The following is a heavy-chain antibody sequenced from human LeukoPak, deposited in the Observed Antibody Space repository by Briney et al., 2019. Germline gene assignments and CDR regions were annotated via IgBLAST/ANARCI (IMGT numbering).Heavy chain of an antibody. D-gene: IGHD3-22*01. V-gene: IGHV4-39*01. CDR3: ARTITVIKRYFDF. CDR2: IDYSGST. CDR1: GGSISSTIYY. J-gene: IGHJ4*02. Sequence: SETLSLTCTVSGGSISSTIYYWGWIRQPPGKGREWIGSIDYSGSTYYNPSLKSRVTISVDTSKNQFSLNLSSVTAADTAVYYCARTITVIKRYFDFWGQGTLVTVSS.